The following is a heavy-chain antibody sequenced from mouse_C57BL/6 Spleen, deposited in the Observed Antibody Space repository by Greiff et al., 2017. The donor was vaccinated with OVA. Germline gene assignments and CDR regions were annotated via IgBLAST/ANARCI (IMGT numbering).Heavy chain of an antibody. D-gene: IGHD2-3*01. J-gene: IGHJ1*03. Sequence: EVHLVESGAGLVKPGGSLKLSCAASGFTFSSYAMSWVRQTPEKRLEWVAYISSGGDYIYYADTVKGRFTISRDNARNTLYLQMSSLKSEDTAMYYCTRDRGYDSYWYFDVWGTGTTVTVSS. CDR1: GFTFSSYA. CDR3: TRDRGYDSYWYFDV. CDR2: ISSGGDYI. V-gene: IGHV5-9-1*02.